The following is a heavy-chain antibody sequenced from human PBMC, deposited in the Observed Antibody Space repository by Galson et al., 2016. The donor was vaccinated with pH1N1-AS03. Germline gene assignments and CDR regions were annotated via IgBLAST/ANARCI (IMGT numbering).Heavy chain of an antibody. J-gene: IGHJ5*02. D-gene: IGHD3-9*01. Sequence: SVKVSCKASGYTFTNYDINWVRQAPGQGLEWMGWMNPDTGNAGYAEKFQGRVTMTRNTSISTAYMELSSLRSEDTAVYYSASAPTKYYERWAGYYRVWFDPWGQRTLVAVSS. CDR1: GYTFTNYD. CDR2: MNPDTGNA. CDR3: ASAPTKYYERWAGYYRVWFDP. V-gene: IGHV1-8*01.